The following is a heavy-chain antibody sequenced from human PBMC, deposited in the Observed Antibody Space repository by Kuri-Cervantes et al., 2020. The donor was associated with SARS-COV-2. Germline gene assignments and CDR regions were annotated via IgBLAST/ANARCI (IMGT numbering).Heavy chain of an antibody. J-gene: IGHJ6*03. Sequence: ASVKVSCKTSGYTFANYYIYWVRQAPGQGLEWVAMINPSGGATVYEQKLQGRVTVTRDMSTSTAYMELSSLRSEGTAVYYCARAGREGLLWFGDSYYYYYMDVWGKGTTVTVSS. CDR1: GYTFANYY. V-gene: IGHV1-46*04. D-gene: IGHD3-10*01. CDR3: ARAGREGLLWFGDSYYYYYMDV. CDR2: INPSGGAT.